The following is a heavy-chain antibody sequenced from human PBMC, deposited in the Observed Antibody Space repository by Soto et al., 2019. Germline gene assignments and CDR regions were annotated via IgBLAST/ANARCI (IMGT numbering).Heavy chain of an antibody. CDR2: IKSSTDGGTT. D-gene: IGHD4-17*01. J-gene: IGHJ4*02. CDR3: TTDGMRTRDYETIFDY. Sequence: EVQLVESGGGLVKPGGSLRLSCAASGFTFSNAWMNWVRQAPGKGLEWVGRIKSSTDGGTTDYTAPVKGRFTISRDDSKNTLFLQMNSLKTEDTAMYYCTTDGMRTRDYETIFDYWGQGTLVTVSS. V-gene: IGHV3-15*07. CDR1: GFTFSNAW.